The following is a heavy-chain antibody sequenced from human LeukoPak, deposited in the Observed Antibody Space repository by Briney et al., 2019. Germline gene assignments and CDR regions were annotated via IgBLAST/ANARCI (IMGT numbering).Heavy chain of an antibody. Sequence: SQTLSLTCAISGDTVSSNTAAWNWIRQSPSRGLEWLGRIYYRSKWNNDYAVSVQNRITINPDTSKNQFSLQLKSATPEDTAVYYCTRQRSTSTDYYGMDVWGQGTTVTVSS. D-gene: IGHD6-6*01. CDR1: GDTVSSNTAA. CDR3: TRQRSTSTDYYGMDV. J-gene: IGHJ6*02. V-gene: IGHV6-1*01. CDR2: IYYRSKWNN.